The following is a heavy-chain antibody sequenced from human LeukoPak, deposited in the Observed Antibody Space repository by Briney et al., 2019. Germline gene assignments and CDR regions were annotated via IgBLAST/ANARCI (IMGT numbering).Heavy chain of an antibody. CDR2: INSDGSNT. J-gene: IGHJ4*02. Sequence: PGGSLRLSCAASGFTFSNYCMHWVRQAPGKGLVWVSRINSDGSNTSYADSVKGRFTISRDNAKNTLSLQMNSLRAEDTAVYYCAGDYDLWSGLFDYWGQGTLVTVSS. D-gene: IGHD3-3*01. V-gene: IGHV3-74*01. CDR3: AGDYDLWSGLFDY. CDR1: GFTFSNYC.